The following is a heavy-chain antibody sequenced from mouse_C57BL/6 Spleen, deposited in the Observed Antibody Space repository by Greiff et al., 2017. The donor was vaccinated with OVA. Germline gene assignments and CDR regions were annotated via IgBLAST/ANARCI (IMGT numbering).Heavy chain of an antibody. D-gene: IGHD1-1*01. CDR2: INPSSGYT. Sequence: VQLQQSGAELAKPGASVKLSCKASGYTFTSYWMHWVKQRPGQGLEWIGYINPSSGYTKYNQKFKDKATLTADKSSNTAYMQLSSLTYEDSAVYYCARAPSDGSPYWYFDDWGTGTTVTVSS. CDR3: ARAPSDGSPYWYFDD. J-gene: IGHJ1*03. CDR1: GYTFTSYW. V-gene: IGHV1-7*01.